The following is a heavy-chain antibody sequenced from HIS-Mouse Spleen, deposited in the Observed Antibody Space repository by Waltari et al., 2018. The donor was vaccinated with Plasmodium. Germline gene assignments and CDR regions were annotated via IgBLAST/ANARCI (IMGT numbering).Heavy chain of an antibody. Sequence: QVQLQQWGAGLLKPSETLSLTCAVYGGSFSGYYWSWIRQPPGKGLEWVGEINHSGSTNYNPSLKSGVTISVDTSKNQFSLKRGSVTAADTAVYYCARLVVVASKDSYWGQGTLVTVSS. J-gene: IGHJ4*02. CDR3: ARLVVVASKDSY. V-gene: IGHV4-34*01. CDR2: INHSGST. D-gene: IGHD2-15*01. CDR1: GGSFSGYY.